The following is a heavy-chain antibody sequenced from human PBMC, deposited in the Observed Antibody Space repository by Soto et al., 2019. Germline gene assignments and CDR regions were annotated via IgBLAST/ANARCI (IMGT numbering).Heavy chain of an antibody. J-gene: IGHJ4*02. Sequence: QVQLQESGPGLVKPSQTLSVTCTVSGGSVSSDDYSWSWIRQHPGKGLEWIGYIRDSGSTYYNPPLEGRVTTSACTSKNQFSLRLRSVTAADTAVYYFARAMANYFDYWGQGTLVTASS. CDR3: ARAMANYFDY. V-gene: IGHV4-31*03. D-gene: IGHD2-8*01. CDR1: GGSVSSDDYS. CDR2: IRDSGST.